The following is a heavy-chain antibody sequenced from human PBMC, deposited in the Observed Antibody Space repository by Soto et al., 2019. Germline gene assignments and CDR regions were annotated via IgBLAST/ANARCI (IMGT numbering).Heavy chain of an antibody. Sequence: QVQLVQSGAEVKPPGASVKVSCKASGYTFTGHYMHWVRQVSGKRLEHLGWLKSDNGGTYYAPKFQGRVTFTRDTSTSTAYMELNGLQSDDTAVYFCARDLCPLGSGTACPLYGLAIWGQGTTVVVS. CDR1: GYTFTGHY. D-gene: IGHD3-10*01. V-gene: IGHV1-2*02. J-gene: IGHJ6*02. CDR3: ARDLCPLGSGTACPLYGLAI. CDR2: LKSDNGGT.